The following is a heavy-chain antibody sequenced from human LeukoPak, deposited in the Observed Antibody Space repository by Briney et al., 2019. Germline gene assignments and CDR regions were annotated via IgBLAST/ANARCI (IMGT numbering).Heavy chain of an antibody. CDR3: ARGQVPAARGYNWFDP. J-gene: IGHJ5*02. CDR2: INARGDT. CDR1: GWSFNDYY. V-gene: IGHV4-34*01. D-gene: IGHD2-2*01. Sequence: PSETLSLTCAVYGWSFNDYYWNWIRQPPGKGLEWIGEINARGDTNYNPSLKSRVTISVDTSKKQFSLRLTSMIAADTALYCCARGQVPAARGYNWFDPWRQGTLVTVSS.